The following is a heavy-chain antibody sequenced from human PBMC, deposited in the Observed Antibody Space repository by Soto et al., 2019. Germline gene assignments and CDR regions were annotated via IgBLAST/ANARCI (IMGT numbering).Heavy chain of an antibody. CDR2: ISGSGGST. V-gene: IGHV3-23*01. CDR1: GFTFSSYA. D-gene: IGHD5-18*01. CDR3: AKDAAMVDYYYYGMDV. J-gene: IGHJ6*02. Sequence: GGSLRLSCAASGFTFSSYAMSWVRQAPGKGLEWVSAISGSGGSTYYADSVKGRFTISRDNSKNTLYLQMNSLRAEDTAVYYCAKDAAMVDYYYYGMDVWGQRTTVTVSS.